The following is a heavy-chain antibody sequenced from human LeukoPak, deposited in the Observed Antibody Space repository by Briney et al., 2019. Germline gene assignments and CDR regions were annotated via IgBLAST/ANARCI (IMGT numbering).Heavy chain of an antibody. V-gene: IGHV5-51*01. CDR2: IYPDYSET. D-gene: IGHD2-8*02. CDR1: GYSFTNYW. CDR3: ARHTDGNDSDAFDI. Sequence: GESLKISCKGFGYSFTNYWIGWVRQMPGKGLEWMGIIYPDYSETTYSPSFQDQVTMSVDKSINTAYLQWNSLRASDTAMYYCARHTDGNDSDAFDIWGQGTMVAVSS. J-gene: IGHJ3*02.